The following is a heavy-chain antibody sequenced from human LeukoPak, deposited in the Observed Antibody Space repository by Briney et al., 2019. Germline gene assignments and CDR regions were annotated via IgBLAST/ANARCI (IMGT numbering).Heavy chain of an antibody. CDR1: GFTFSDYA. J-gene: IGHJ4*02. V-gene: IGHV3-64*01. Sequence: PGGSLRLSCAASGFTFSDYAMHWVRQAPGTGLEYVSGISSNGGSTFYASSVKGRFTISRDNSKNTLYLQMGSLRAQDLAVYYCARAAWEQLRWGIDYWGQGSLVTVSS. D-gene: IGHD1/OR15-1a*01. CDR3: ARAAWEQLRWGIDY. CDR2: ISSNGGST.